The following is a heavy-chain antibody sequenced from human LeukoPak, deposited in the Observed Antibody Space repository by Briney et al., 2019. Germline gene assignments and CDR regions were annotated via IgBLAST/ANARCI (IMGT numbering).Heavy chain of an antibody. Sequence: SSETLSLTCAVYGGSFSGYYWSWIRQPPGKGLEWIGEINHSGSTNYNPSLKSRVTISVDTSKNQFSLKLSSVTAADTAVYYCERGGLHPGATSLPYAFDIWGQGTMVTVSS. D-gene: IGHD1-26*01. CDR1: GGSFSGYY. J-gene: IGHJ3*02. CDR2: INHSGST. V-gene: IGHV4-34*01. CDR3: ERGGLHPGATSLPYAFDI.